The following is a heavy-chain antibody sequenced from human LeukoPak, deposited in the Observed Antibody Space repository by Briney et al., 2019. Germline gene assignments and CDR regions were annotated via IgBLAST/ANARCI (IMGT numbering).Heavy chain of an antibody. V-gene: IGHV4-61*08. Sequence: SETLSLTCTVSGGSISSGGYCWSWIRQHPGKGLEWIGYIYYSGSTNYNPSLKSRVTISVDTSKNQFSLKLSSVTAADTAVYYCARDLKLDGSSGYYAFDIWGQGTMVTVSS. J-gene: IGHJ3*02. CDR3: ARDLKLDGSSGYYAFDI. D-gene: IGHD3-22*01. CDR1: GGSISSGGYC. CDR2: IYYSGST.